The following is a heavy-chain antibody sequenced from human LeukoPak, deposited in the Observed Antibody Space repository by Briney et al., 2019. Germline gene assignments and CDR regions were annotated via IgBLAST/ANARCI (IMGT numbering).Heavy chain of an antibody. CDR1: GGSISSSSYY. D-gene: IGHD3-10*01. CDR2: IYYSGST. V-gene: IGHV4-39*07. J-gene: IGHJ6*03. Sequence: SETLSLTCTVSGGSISSSSYYWGWIRQPPGKGLEWIGSIYYSGSTYYNPSLKSRVTISVDTSKNQFSLKLSSVTAADTAVYYCARNTMVRGVIYYYYYMDVWGKGTTVTVSS. CDR3: ARNTMVRGVIYYYYYMDV.